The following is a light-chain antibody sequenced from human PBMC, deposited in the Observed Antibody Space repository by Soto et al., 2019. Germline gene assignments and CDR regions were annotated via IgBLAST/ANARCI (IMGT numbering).Light chain of an antibody. CDR3: QQYYSPPRYT. Sequence: DIVMTQSPDSLAVSLGERATINCKSSQSILSNSNNKHYLAWYQQKPGQPPKLLIYWASSRESGVPDRFSGSGSATNFTLTISSLQAEDVAVYYCQQYYSPPRYTFGQGTKLEIK. J-gene: IGKJ2*01. V-gene: IGKV4-1*01. CDR1: QSILSNSNNKHY. CDR2: WAS.